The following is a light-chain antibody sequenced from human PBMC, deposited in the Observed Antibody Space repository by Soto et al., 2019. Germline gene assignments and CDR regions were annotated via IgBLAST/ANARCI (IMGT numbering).Light chain of an antibody. V-gene: IGKV3D-15*01. Sequence: EVVLTQSPATLSVSPGGRATLSCRASQTISNNLAWYQQKPGQPPRRLIYDASTRATGIPARFSGSQSGTEFTLTISSLLSEDFAVYSCQQYNNWPLTFGGGTKVDIK. CDR3: QQYNNWPLT. CDR2: DAS. CDR1: QTISNN. J-gene: IGKJ4*01.